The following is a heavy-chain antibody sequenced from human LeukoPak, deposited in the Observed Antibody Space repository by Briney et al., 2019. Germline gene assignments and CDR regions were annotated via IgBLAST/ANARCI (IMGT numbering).Heavy chain of an antibody. CDR3: ARNENSGWGYFGY. V-gene: IGHV3-23*01. CDR2: IGGSNGIT. Sequence: GGSLRLSCAASRFTFNSYAMSWVRQAPGKGLEWVSVIGGSNGITFYVGSVKGRFTISRDNSKDTLYLQMNSLRAEDTAVYYCARNENSGWGYFGYWGQGTPVTVSS. J-gene: IGHJ4*02. CDR1: RFTFNSYA. D-gene: IGHD5-12*01.